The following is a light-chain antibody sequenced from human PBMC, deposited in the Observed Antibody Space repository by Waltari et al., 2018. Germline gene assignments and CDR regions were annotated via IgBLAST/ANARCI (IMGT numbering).Light chain of an antibody. J-gene: IGKJ2*01. CDR2: AAS. CDR1: QSVSTY. CDR3: QQYYSTSYT. Sequence: AIRMTQSPSSLSASTGDRVTITCRASQSVSTYLAWYQQKPGKAPKLLIYAASTLQRGVPLRFSGSGSGTDFTLSISSLQAEDVAVYYCQQYYSTSYTFGQGTKLEIK. V-gene: IGKV1-8*01.